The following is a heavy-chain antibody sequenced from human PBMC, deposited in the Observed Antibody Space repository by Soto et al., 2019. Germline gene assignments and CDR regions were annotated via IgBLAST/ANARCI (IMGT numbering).Heavy chain of an antibody. J-gene: IGHJ6*02. V-gene: IGHV4-59*08. CDR2: VYNTGGT. Sequence: QVRLQQSGPGLVKPSETLSLTCTVSSGPSSSHNWGWIRQSPGRGLEWIGYVYNTGGTSYNPSLKSRVTISADTSANHISLTLSSVTAADTAIYYCVRQGIGNLHGLVDVWGQGTTVSVSS. CDR1: SGPSSSHN. D-gene: IGHD1-1*01. CDR3: VRQGIGNLHGLVDV.